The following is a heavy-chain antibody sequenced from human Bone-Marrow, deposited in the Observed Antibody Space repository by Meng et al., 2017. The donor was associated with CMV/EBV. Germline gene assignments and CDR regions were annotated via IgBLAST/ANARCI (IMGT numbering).Heavy chain of an antibody. CDR3: AREPDNLDY. D-gene: IGHD1-1*01. J-gene: IGHJ4*02. V-gene: IGHV3-7*01. CDR2: IKQDGSEK. Sequence: GESLKISCAASGFTLSSCAMHCVRQAPGRGLVWVANIKQDGSEKYYVDSVKGRFTISRDNAKNSLYLQMNSLRAEDTAVYYCAREPDNLDYWGQGTLVTVSS. CDR1: GFTLSSCA.